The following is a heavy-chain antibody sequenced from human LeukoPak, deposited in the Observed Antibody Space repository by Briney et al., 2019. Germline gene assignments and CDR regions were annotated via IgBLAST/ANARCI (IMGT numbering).Heavy chain of an antibody. CDR1: GYTFTSYG. V-gene: IGHV1-18*01. J-gene: IGHJ4*02. D-gene: IGHD5-18*01. CDR3: ATGTVDTAMGLFDY. Sequence: GASVKVSCKASGYTFTSYGISWVRQAPGQGLEWMGWISAYNGNTNYAQKLQGRVTMTTDTSTSTAYMELRSLRSEDTAVYYCATGTVDTAMGLFDYWGQGTLVTVSS. CDR2: ISAYNGNT.